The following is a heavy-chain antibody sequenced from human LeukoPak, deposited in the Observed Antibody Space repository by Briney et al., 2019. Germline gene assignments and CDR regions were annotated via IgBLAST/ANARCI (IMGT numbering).Heavy chain of an antibody. D-gene: IGHD6-19*01. CDR3: ARVSGWIWFDP. V-gene: IGHV3-48*01. Sequence: GGSLRLSCAASGFTFSRYWMHWVRQAPGKGLEWVSYISTHGSTIYYADSVKGRFTISRDNAKNSLYLQMNSLRAEDTAVYYCARVSGWIWFDPWGQGTLVTVSS. CDR2: ISTHGSTI. CDR1: GFTFSRYW. J-gene: IGHJ5*02.